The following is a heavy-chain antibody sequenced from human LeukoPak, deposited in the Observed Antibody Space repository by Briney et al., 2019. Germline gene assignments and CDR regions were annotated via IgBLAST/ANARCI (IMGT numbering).Heavy chain of an antibody. J-gene: IGHJ4*02. V-gene: IGHV3-53*01. D-gene: IGHD1-1*01. CDR3: AFTGTTGAGDY. CDR1: GFTVSSNY. Sequence: GGSLRLSCAASGFTVSSNYMSWVRQAPGKGLEWVSVIYSGGSTYYANSVKGRFTISRDNSKNTLYLQMNSLRAEDTAVYYCAFTGTTGAGDYWGQGTLVTVSS. CDR2: IYSGGST.